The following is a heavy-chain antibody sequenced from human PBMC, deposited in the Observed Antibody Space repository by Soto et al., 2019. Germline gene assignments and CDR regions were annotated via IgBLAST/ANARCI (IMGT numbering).Heavy chain of an antibody. V-gene: IGHV1-3*01. D-gene: IGHD3-3*01. Sequence: QVQLVQSGAEVMQPGASVKISCKASGYTFTSYAIHWVRQAPGQRLEWMGWINAGNGNTKYSQKFQGRVTITIDTSATTASMDVSRLRFEDTAVYYCARGSEPAYNFWYIPGDFWGQGTLVTVSS. CDR3: ARGSEPAYNFWYIPGDF. CDR1: GYTFTSYA. CDR2: INAGNGNT. J-gene: IGHJ4*02.